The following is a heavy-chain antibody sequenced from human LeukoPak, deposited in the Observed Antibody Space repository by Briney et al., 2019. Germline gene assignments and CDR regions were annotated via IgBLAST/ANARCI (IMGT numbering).Heavy chain of an antibody. D-gene: IGHD3-22*01. Sequence: TSETLSLTCTVSGGSISSYYWSWIRQPAGKGLEWIGRIYTSGSTNYNPPLKSRVTMSVDTSKNQFSLKLSSVTAADTAVYYCARYYYDSSGYYYRLDPWGQGTLVTVSS. J-gene: IGHJ5*02. V-gene: IGHV4-4*07. CDR3: ARYYYDSSGYYYRLDP. CDR1: GGSISSYY. CDR2: IYTSGST.